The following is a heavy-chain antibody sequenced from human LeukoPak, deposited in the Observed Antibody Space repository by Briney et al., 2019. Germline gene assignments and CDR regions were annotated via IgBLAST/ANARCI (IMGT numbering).Heavy chain of an antibody. J-gene: IGHJ4*02. V-gene: IGHV4-59*11. CDR2: IYYSGST. Sequence: SETLSLTCTVSGGSISSHYWSWIRQPPGKGLEWIGYIYYSGSTNYNPSLKSRVTISVDTSKNQFSLKLSSVTAADTAVYYCARVTYYYDSSGTRGVDYFDYWSQGTLVTVSS. D-gene: IGHD3-22*01. CDR3: ARVTYYYDSSGTRGVDYFDY. CDR1: GGSISSHY.